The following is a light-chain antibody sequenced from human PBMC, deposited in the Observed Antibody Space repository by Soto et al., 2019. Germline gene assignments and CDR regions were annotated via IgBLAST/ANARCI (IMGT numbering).Light chain of an antibody. CDR1: SSDVGAYNH. J-gene: IGLJ2*01. Sequence: QSALTQPRSVSGSPGQSVTISCTGTSSDVGAYNHVSWYQQHPGKAPKLMIYDVSKRPSGVPDRFSGSKSGNTASLTISGLQAEDEADYHCCSYAGSNTLVFGGGTKLTVL. V-gene: IGLV2-11*01. CDR2: DVS. CDR3: CSYAGSNTLV.